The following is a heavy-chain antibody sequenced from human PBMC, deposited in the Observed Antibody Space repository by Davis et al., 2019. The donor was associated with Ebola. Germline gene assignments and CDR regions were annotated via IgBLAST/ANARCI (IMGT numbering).Heavy chain of an antibody. CDR2: IYYSGST. CDR1: GGSVSSGSYY. J-gene: IGHJ4*02. Sequence: SETLSLTCTVSGGSVSSGSYYWSWIRQPPGKGLEWIGYIYYSGSTNYNPSLKSRVTISVDTSKNQFSLKLSSVTAADTAVYYCAREGYYYDSSGYSYYFDYWGQGTLVTVSS. V-gene: IGHV4-61*01. CDR3: AREGYYYDSSGYSYYFDY. D-gene: IGHD3-22*01.